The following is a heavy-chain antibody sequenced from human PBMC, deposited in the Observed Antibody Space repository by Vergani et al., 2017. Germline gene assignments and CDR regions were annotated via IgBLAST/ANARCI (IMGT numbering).Heavy chain of an antibody. CDR1: GFSLSTSGMC. CDR3: ARTYCSGGSCYSAYFDY. V-gene: IGHV2-70*15. D-gene: IGHD2-15*01. CDR2: IDWDDDK. J-gene: IGHJ4*02. Sequence: QVTLRESGPALVKPTQTLTLTCTFSGFSLSTSGMCVSWIRQPPGKALEWLARIDWDDDKYYSTSLKTRLTISKDTSKNQVVLTMTNMDPVDTATYYCARTYCSGGSCYSAYFDYWGQGTLVTVSS.